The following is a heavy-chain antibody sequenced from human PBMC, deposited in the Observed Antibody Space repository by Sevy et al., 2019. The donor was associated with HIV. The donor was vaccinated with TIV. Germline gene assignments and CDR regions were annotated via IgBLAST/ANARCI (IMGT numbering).Heavy chain of an antibody. V-gene: IGHV3-30*02. CDR1: GFSYSSYG. D-gene: IGHD2-21*01. Sequence: GGSLSLSCAASGFSYSSYGMHRVRQAPCKGLEWVAYIQYDGSNKDYADSVKGRFTISRDNSKNTLDLQMNSLRVEDTAVYYCVKEGGGEGGDHWGQGTLVTVSS. CDR3: VKEGGGEGGDH. J-gene: IGHJ4*02. CDR2: IQYDGSNK.